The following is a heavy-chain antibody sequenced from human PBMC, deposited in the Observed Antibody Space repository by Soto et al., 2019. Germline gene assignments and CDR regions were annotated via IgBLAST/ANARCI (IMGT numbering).Heavy chain of an antibody. J-gene: IGHJ6*02. CDR1: GFTVSTNY. CDR3: ASGQQVILRYYYGLDV. V-gene: IGHV3-53*02. Sequence: EVQLVETGGGLIQPGGSLRLSCAVSGFTVSTNYMSWVRQAPGKGLEWVSVIYYDDGSTYYADSVKGRFSISRYSSRNTLYLQMNSLSAEDTAVYYCASGQQVILRYYYGLDVWGQGTTVTVSS. D-gene: IGHD6-13*01. CDR2: IYYDDGST.